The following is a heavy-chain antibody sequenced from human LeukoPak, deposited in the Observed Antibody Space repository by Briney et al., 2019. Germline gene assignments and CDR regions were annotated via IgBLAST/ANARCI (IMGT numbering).Heavy chain of an antibody. J-gene: IGHJ4*02. CDR1: GYTFTSYY. V-gene: IGHV1-46*01. CDR2: INPSGGST. CDR3: ARAFQPTIVVVPAPDY. D-gene: IGHD2-2*01. Sequence: ASVKVSCKASGYTFTSYYMHWVRPAPGQGLEWMGIINPSGGSTSYAQKFQGRVTMTRDTSTSTVYMELSSLRSEDTAVYYCARAFQPTIVVVPAPDYWGQGTLVTVSS.